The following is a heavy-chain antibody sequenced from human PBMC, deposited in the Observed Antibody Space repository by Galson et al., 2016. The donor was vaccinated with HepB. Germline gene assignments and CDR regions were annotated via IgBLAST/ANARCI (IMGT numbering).Heavy chain of an antibody. CDR2: TYYRSKWYN. CDR3: TREVWFGEFNFHYYYMDV. J-gene: IGHJ6*03. D-gene: IGHD3-10*01. CDR1: GDSVSSDSAA. V-gene: IGHV6-1*01. Sequence: CAISGDSVSSDSAAWTWIRQSPSRGLEWLGRTYYRSKWYNDYAVSVKSRITTNPDTSKNQFSLHLNSVTPEDTAVYYCTREVWFGEFNFHYYYMDVWGKGTTVTVSS.